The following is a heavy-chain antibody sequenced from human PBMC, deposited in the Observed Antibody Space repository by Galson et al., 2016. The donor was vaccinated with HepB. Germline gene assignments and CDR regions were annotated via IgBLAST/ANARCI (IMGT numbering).Heavy chain of an antibody. CDR3: VRAIMTPSDNWFDP. D-gene: IGHD2-8*01. CDR1: GYTFINYY. V-gene: IGHV1-46*01. Sequence: SVKVSCKASGYTFINYYIHWVRQAPGQGLEWMGIINPLSGGTDYAQRFQGRVTMTRDTSTSTVSMELSSLRSEDTAVYYCVRAIMTPSDNWFDPWGQGSLVTVSA. CDR2: INPLSGGT. J-gene: IGHJ5*02.